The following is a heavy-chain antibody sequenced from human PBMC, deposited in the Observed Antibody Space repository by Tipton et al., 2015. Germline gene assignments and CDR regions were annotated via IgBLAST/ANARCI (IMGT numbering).Heavy chain of an antibody. Sequence: SLRLSCAASGFTFSRYSMNWVRQAPGKGLEWVSYISSSSSAIYYADSVKGRFTIFRDNAKNSLYLQMNSLRDEDTAMYYCASIPLREQLWWGDAFDIWGQGTMVIVS. CDR1: GFTFSRYS. J-gene: IGHJ3*02. V-gene: IGHV3-48*02. CDR3: ASIPLREQLWWGDAFDI. CDR2: ISSSSSAI. D-gene: IGHD5-18*01.